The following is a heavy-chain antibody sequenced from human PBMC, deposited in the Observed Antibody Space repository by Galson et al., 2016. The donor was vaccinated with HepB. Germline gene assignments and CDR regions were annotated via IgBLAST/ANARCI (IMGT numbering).Heavy chain of an antibody. Sequence: TLSLTCTVSGGSISSGDYYWSWIRQHPGKGLEWIGYIYYTGSTYYNPSLKSRVTISVDTSKNQFSLKLSSVTAADPAVYYCARGASGIYWYFDLWGRGTLVTVSS. CDR3: ARGASGIYWYFDL. J-gene: IGHJ2*01. CDR1: GGSISSGDYY. D-gene: IGHD6-19*01. CDR2: IYYTGST. V-gene: IGHV4-31*03.